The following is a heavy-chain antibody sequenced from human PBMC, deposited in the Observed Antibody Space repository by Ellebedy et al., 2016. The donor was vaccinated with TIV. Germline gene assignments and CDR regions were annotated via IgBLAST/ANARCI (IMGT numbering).Heavy chain of an antibody. Sequence: ASVKVSCKASGFTFTSSAMQWVRQARGQRLEWIGWIVVGSGNTNYAQKFQERVTITRDMSTSTAYMELSSLRSEDTAVYYCARDGGYSYSSWGQGTLVTVSS. J-gene: IGHJ4*02. CDR2: IVVGSGNT. V-gene: IGHV1-58*02. CDR3: ARDGGYSYSS. D-gene: IGHD5-18*01. CDR1: GFTFTSSA.